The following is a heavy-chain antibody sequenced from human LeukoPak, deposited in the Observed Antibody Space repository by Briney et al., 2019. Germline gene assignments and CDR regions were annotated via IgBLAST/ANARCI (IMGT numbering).Heavy chain of an antibody. CDR3: ASETDPYYYGSGSYLDY. Sequence: GGSLRLSCAASGSTFSSYSMNWVRQAPGKGLEWVSSISSSSSYIYYADSVKGRFTISRDNAKNSLYLQMNSLRAEDTAVYYCASETDPYYYGSGSYLDYWGQGTLVTVSS. D-gene: IGHD3-10*01. V-gene: IGHV3-21*01. J-gene: IGHJ4*02. CDR2: ISSSSSYI. CDR1: GSTFSSYS.